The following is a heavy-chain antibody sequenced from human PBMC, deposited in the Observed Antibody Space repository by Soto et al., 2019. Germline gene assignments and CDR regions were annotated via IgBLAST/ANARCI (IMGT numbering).Heavy chain of an antibody. Sequence: EVQLLESGGGLVQPGGSLGLSCAASGLTFSSYAMTWVRQAPGKGLEWVSAISGSGYSTDYADSVKGRFTISRDNSKNTLYLQMNSLRVEDTAVYYCAKDMLSAAASDAFDIWGQGTMVTVSS. CDR1: GLTFSSYA. J-gene: IGHJ3*02. D-gene: IGHD2-2*01. V-gene: IGHV3-23*01. CDR2: ISGSGYST. CDR3: AKDMLSAAASDAFDI.